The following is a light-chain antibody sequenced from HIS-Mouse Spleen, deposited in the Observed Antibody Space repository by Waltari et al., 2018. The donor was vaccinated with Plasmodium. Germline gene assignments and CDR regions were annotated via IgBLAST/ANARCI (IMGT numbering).Light chain of an antibody. CDR2: KDS. J-gene: IGLJ3*02. CDR1: VLAKKY. CDR3: YSAADNNLV. Sequence: SYELTQPSSVSVSPGQTARITCSGDVLAKKYARWFQHKPGQAPVRVSYKDSGRPSGIPGRFSGSSSGTTVTLTISGAQGEDEADYYCYSAADNNLVFGGGTKLTVL. V-gene: IGLV3-27*01.